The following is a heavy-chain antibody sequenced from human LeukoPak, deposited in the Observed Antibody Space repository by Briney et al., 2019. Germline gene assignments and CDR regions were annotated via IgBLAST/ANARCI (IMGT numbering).Heavy chain of an antibody. CDR1: GFTFSSYA. J-gene: IGHJ4*02. V-gene: IGHV3-23*01. CDR2: IGGSGGST. CDR3: AKVETAAAASLRGFDY. D-gene: IGHD6-13*01. Sequence: GGSLRLSCAASGFTFSSYAMSWVRQAPGKGLEWVSSIGGSGGSTYYADSVKGRFTISRDNSKNTLYLQMNSLRAEDTAVYYCAKVETAAAASLRGFDYWGQGALVTVSS.